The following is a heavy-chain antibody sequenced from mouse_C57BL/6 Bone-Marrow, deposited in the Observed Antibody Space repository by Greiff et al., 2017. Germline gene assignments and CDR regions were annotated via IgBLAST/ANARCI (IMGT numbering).Heavy chain of an antibody. CDR2: INPSSGYT. CDR1: GYTFTSYW. D-gene: IGHD3-1*01. V-gene: IGHV1-7*01. Sequence: VKLMESGAELAKPGASVKLSCKASGYTFTSYWIPWVKQRPGQGLEWIGYINPSSGYTKYNQKFKDKATLTADKSSSTAYMHLSSLTYEDSAVYSCSKELWRLNDAMGYWSQGAS. J-gene: IGHJ4*01. CDR3: SKELWRLNDAMGY.